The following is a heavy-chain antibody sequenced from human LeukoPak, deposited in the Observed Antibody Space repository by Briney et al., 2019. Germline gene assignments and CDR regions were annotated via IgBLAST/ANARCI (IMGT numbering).Heavy chain of an antibody. V-gene: IGHV1-8*01. CDR2: MNSNTGNT. D-gene: IGHD5-18*01. J-gene: IGHJ4*02. CDR3: AREGYSYEGPNFDY. CDR1: GYTFTSD. Sequence: ASVKVSCKASGYTFTSDINWVRQASGQGLEWMGWMNSNTGNTGYAQKFQGRVTMTRSTSLTTAYMELSSLRSDDTAVYYCAREGYSYEGPNFDYWGQGTLVTVSS.